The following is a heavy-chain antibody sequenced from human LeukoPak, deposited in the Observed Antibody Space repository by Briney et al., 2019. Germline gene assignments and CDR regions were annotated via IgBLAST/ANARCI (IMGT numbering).Heavy chain of an antibody. V-gene: IGHV3-48*03. Sequence: GGSLRLSCAASGFTFSSYEMNWVRQAPGKGLEWVSYISSSGSTIYYTDSVKGRRTISRDNDKNSLYLQMNSLRAEDTAVYYCARAALGRDGYYDYWGQGTLVTVSS. CDR2: ISSSGSTI. J-gene: IGHJ4*02. CDR3: ARAALGRDGYYDY. D-gene: IGHD3-10*01. CDR1: GFTFSSYE.